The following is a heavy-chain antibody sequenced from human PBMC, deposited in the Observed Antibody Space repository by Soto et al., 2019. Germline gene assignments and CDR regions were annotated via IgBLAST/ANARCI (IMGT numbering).Heavy chain of an antibody. J-gene: IGHJ6*03. V-gene: IGHV1-69*05. CDR2: IIPIFGTA. Sequence: SVKVSCKASGGTFSSYAISWVRQAPGQGLEWMGGIIPIFGTANYAQKFQGRVTITRDTSASTAYMELSSLRSEDTAVYYCARGGGILETMSHYYYYYMDVWGKGTTVTVSS. CDR1: GGTFSSYA. CDR3: ARGGGILETMSHYYYYYMDV. D-gene: IGHD3-3*01.